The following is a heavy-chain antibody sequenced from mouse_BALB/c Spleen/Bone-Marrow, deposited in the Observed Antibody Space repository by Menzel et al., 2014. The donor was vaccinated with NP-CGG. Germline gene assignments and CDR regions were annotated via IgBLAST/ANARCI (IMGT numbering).Heavy chain of an antibody. CDR1: GYDFTSYL. CDR3: ARNANWLFTY. J-gene: IGHJ3*01. Sequence: VQLQQSGAEVVRPGTSVKVSCEASGYDFTSYLIEWIKQRPGQGLEWIGVINPGSGGSNYNEKFTGKATLTVDKSSSTAYMQLSSLTSDDSAVYFCARNANWLFTYWGQGTLVTVSA. CDR2: INPGSGGS. D-gene: IGHD4-1*01. V-gene: IGHV1-54*01.